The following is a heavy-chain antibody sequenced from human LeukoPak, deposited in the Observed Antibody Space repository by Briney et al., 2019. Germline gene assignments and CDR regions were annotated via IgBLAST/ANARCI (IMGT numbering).Heavy chain of an antibody. V-gene: IGHV1-3*01. J-gene: IGHJ4*01. CDR3: ASARWTSSGTTYYLDY. CDR2: IDANNGRT. CDR1: GYIFTGYA. D-gene: IGHD3-10*01. Sequence: ASVKVSCKASGYIFTGYAIQWVRQAPGQGLEWMGWIDANNGRTKYSEKFQGRVTMTRDTSASTAYMELSGLKSEDTAVYYCASARWTSSGTTYYLDYWGQGTLVTVSS.